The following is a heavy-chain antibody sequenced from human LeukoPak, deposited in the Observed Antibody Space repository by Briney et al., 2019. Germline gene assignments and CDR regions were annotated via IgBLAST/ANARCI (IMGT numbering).Heavy chain of an antibody. CDR1: GFTFSSYA. CDR3: ARDYYASGSYGWFDP. CDR2: ISSSSYT. V-gene: IGHV3-21*05. J-gene: IGHJ5*02. D-gene: IGHD3-10*01. Sequence: SGGSLRLSCSASGFTFSSYAMHWVRQAPGKGLEWISYISSSSYTNYADSVKGRFTVSRDNAKNSLYLQMNSLRAEDTAMYYCARDYYASGSYGWFDPWGQGTLVTVSS.